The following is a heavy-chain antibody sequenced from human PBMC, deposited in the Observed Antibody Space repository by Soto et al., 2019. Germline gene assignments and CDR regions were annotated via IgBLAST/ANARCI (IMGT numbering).Heavy chain of an antibody. D-gene: IGHD2-15*01. V-gene: IGHV4-4*07. CDR2: IYTSGST. CDR3: ARGFGGSWYYFDY. J-gene: IGHJ4*02. Sequence: NPSETLSLTCTVSGGSISNYYWSWIRQPAGKGLEWIGRIYTSGSTNYNPSLKSRVTMSLDTSKNHFSLKLSSVTAADTAVYCCARGFGGSWYYFDYWGQGTLVTVSS. CDR1: GGSISNYY.